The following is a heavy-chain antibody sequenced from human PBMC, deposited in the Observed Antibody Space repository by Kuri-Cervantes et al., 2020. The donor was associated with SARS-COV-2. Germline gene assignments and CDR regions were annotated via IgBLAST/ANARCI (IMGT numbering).Heavy chain of an antibody. Sequence: CSVFISNFYWSWIRQPPGKGLEWIGYIYYSGSTTYNPSLKSRVTISVDTSKNQFSLELDSVTAADTAVYYCARESNYSHYYGTEVWGQGTTVTVSS. CDR3: ARESNYSHYYGTEV. V-gene: IGHV4-59*01. CDR2: IYYSGST. J-gene: IGHJ6*02. CDR1: SVFISNFY.